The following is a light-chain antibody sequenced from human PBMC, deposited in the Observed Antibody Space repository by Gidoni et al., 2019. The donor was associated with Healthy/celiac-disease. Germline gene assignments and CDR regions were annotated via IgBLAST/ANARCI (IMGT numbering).Light chain of an antibody. CDR1: QGISSY. J-gene: IGKJ4*01. V-gene: IGKV1-8*01. CDR2: AAS. Sequence: AIRMTQSPSSFSASTGDRVTITCRASQGISSYLAWYQQKPGKAPKLLLYAASTLQSGVPSRFSGSGSGTDFTLTISCLQSEDFATYYCQQYYSYHFTFGGGTKVEIK. CDR3: QQYYSYHFT.